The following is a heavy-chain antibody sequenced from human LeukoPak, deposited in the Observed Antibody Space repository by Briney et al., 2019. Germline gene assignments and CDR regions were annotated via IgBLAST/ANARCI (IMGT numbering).Heavy chain of an antibody. J-gene: IGHJ4*02. CDR2: ISSSSYI. CDR3: ARAHNWKYGSFDF. CDR1: GFTFSSYS. Sequence: GGSLRLSCAASGFTFSSYSMNWVRQAPGKGLEWVSCISSSSYIYYADSVKGRFTISRDNAKNSLYLQMNSLRAEDTAVYYCARAHNWKYGSFDFWGQGTLVTVSS. D-gene: IGHD1-7*01. V-gene: IGHV3-21*01.